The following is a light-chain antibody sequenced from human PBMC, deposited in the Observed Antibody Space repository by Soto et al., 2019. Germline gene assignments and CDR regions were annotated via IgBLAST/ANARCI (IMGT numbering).Light chain of an antibody. V-gene: IGKV1-39*01. Sequence: DIQMTQSPSSLSASAGDRVTITCRASQSIRSSLNWYQQKPGKAPNLLIYAASSLQSGVPSRFSGSGSGTDFTLTISSRQPEDFATYYCQQRYSAPRTFGGCTNVDIK. CDR1: QSIRSS. J-gene: IGKJ4*01. CDR3: QQRYSAPRT. CDR2: AAS.